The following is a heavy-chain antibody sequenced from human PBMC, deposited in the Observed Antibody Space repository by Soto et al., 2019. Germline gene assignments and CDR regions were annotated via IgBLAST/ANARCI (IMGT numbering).Heavy chain of an antibody. V-gene: IGHV3-23*01. Sequence: GGSLRLSCAASGFTFSSYAMSWVRQAPGKGLEWVSAISGSGGSTYYADSVKGRFTISRDNSKNTLYLQMNSLRAEDTAVYYCAGTVTAYYYYYMDVWGKGTTVTVSS. CDR1: GFTFSSYA. CDR2: ISGSGGST. CDR3: AGTVTAYYYYYMDV. D-gene: IGHD4-17*01. J-gene: IGHJ6*03.